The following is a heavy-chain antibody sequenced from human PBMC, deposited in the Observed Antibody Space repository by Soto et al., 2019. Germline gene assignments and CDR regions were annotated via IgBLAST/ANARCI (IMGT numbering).Heavy chain of an antibody. D-gene: IGHD3-3*01. Sequence: QITLNESGPTVVKPTETLTLTCTFSGFSLTTSGVGVGWVRQSPGKAPEWLAFIYWDDDKRYSTSLKSRLTITKYPSKNQVVLTMANVDPADTATYYCAHRVLRAVFGLVTTTAIYFDFWGQGTPVVVSS. J-gene: IGHJ4*02. V-gene: IGHV2-5*02. CDR2: IYWDDDK. CDR3: AHRVLRAVFGLVTTTAIYFDF. CDR1: GFSLTTSGVG.